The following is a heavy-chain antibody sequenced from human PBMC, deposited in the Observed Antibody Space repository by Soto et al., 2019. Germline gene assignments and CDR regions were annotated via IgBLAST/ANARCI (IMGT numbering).Heavy chain of an antibody. J-gene: IGHJ6*02. CDR2: ISAYNGNT. Sequence: ASVKVSCKASGYTFNSYGISWVRQAPGQGLEWMGWISAYNGNTNYAQKLQGRVTMTTDTATSTAYRELRSLSADDTAVDYCARGPWRVLGVLAWLPGNGMDVWGQGTTVTVSS. CDR3: ARGPWRVLGVLAWLPGNGMDV. D-gene: IGHD3-3*01. V-gene: IGHV1-18*01. CDR1: GYTFNSYG.